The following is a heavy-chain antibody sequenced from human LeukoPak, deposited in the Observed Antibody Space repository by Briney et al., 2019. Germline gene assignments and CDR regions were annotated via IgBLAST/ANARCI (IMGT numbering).Heavy chain of an antibody. J-gene: IGHJ6*02. V-gene: IGHV4-34*01. CDR3: ASSGYYGMDA. CDR1: GGSFSGYY. D-gene: IGHD6-19*01. Sequence: SETLSLTCAVYGGSFSGYYWSWIRQPPGKGLEWIGEINHSGSTNYNPSLKSRVTISVDTSKNQFSLKLGSVTAADTAVYYCASSGYYGMDAWGQGTTVTVSS. CDR2: INHSGST.